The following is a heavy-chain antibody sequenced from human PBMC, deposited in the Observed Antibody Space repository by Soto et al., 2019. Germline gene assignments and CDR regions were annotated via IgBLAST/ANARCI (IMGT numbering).Heavy chain of an antibody. CDR2: ISGSGGST. Sequence: GGSLRLSCAASGFTFSSYAMSWVRQAPGKGLEWVSAISGSGGSTYYADSAKGRFTISRDNSKNTLYLQMNSLRAEDTAVYYCAKDATNGVWYYYYGMDVWGQGTTVTVSS. CDR3: AKDATNGVWYYYYGMDV. J-gene: IGHJ6*02. V-gene: IGHV3-23*01. CDR1: GFTFSSYA. D-gene: IGHD2-8*01.